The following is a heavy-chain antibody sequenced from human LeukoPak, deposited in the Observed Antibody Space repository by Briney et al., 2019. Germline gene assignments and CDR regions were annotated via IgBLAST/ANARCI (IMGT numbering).Heavy chain of an antibody. J-gene: IGHJ4*02. CDR2: IKEDGTQK. CDR3: ARAGYNSGYDY. D-gene: IGHD6-19*01. CDR1: GFTFSDYW. V-gene: IGHV3-7*01. Sequence: GGSLRLSCAASGFTFSDYWTCWVRQAPGKGLEWVANIKEDGTQKYHVDSMKGRFTISRDNGKNSLYLQMNSLRAEDTAVYCCARAGYNSGYDYWGQGTLVTVSS.